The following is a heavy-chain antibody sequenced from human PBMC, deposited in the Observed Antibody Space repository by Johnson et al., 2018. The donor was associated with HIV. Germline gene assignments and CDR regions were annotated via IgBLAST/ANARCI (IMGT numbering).Heavy chain of an antibody. Sequence: QVQLVESGGGLVKPGGSLRLSCAASGFTFSTSGMHWVRQAPGKGLEWVAVMWYDGSNKYYADSVKGRFTISRDNSKNTLYLQMNSLRAEDTSVYYWAQDMIGYSSGWDEREGASNIWGRGTMVTVSS. V-gene: IGHV3-33*06. CDR3: AQDMIGYSSGWDEREGASNI. J-gene: IGHJ3*02. D-gene: IGHD6-25*01. CDR2: MWYDGSNK. CDR1: GFTFSTSG.